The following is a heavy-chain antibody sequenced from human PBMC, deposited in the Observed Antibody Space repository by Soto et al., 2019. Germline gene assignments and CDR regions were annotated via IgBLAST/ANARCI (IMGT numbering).Heavy chain of an antibody. D-gene: IGHD6-19*01. V-gene: IGHV1-18*01. Sequence: QVQLVQSGAEVKKPGASVKVSCKASGYTFFNYGISWVRQAPGQGLEWMGWISAYNGNRNYAGKFQGRATMTTEPSTSTAYMESRSLRSDDTAVYYCARDGITLAGSFDYWGQGTLVTVSS. J-gene: IGHJ4*02. CDR2: ISAYNGNR. CDR3: ARDGITLAGSFDY. CDR1: GYTFFNYG.